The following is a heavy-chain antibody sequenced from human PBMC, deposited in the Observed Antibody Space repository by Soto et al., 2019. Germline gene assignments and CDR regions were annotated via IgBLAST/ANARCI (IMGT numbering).Heavy chain of an antibody. CDR2: INPSGGST. J-gene: IGHJ6*02. Sequence: GASVKVSCKASGYTFTSYYMHWVRQAPGQGLEWMGIINPSGGSTSYAQKFQGWVTMTRDTSISTAYMELSRLRSDDTAVYYCARGNSSGYDYGAEAINYYYYYGMDVRGQGTSVTVSS. V-gene: IGHV1-46*01. CDR1: GYTFTSYY. D-gene: IGHD5-12*01. CDR3: ARGNSSGYDYGAEAINYYYYYGMDV.